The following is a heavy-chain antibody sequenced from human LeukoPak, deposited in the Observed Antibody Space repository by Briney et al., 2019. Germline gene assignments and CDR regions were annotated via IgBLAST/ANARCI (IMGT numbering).Heavy chain of an antibody. Sequence: PGRSLRLSCAASGFTFSSYAMPWVRQAPGKGLEWVAVISYDGSNKYYADSVKGRFTISRDNSKNTLYLQMNSLRAEDTAVYYCARERGGGSSYYYYGMDVWGQGTTVTVSS. CDR1: GFTFSSYA. D-gene: IGHD2-15*01. CDR3: ARERGGGSSYYYYGMDV. J-gene: IGHJ6*02. V-gene: IGHV3-30-3*01. CDR2: ISYDGSNK.